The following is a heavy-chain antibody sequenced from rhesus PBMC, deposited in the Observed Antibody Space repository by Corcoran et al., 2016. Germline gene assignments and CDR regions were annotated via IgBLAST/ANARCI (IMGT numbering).Heavy chain of an antibody. CDR3: ASKYSGYSFGY. V-gene: IGHV4-65*02. CDR1: GASARSSHR. Sequence: QVQLQESGPGLVKPSATLSPTGASPGASARSSHRWSWIRQPPGKGLEWIGYISGSSGSTYYNPSLKSRVTISKDTSKNQFSLKLSSVTAADTAVYYCASKYSGYSFGYWGQGVLVTVSS. D-gene: IGHD5-24*01. CDR2: ISGSSGST. J-gene: IGHJ4*01.